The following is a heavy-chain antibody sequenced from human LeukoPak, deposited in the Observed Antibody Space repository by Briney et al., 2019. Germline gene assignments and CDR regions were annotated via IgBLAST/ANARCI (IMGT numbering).Heavy chain of an antibody. Sequence: PSETLSLTCTVSGGSISSYYWSWIRQPPGKGLEWIGYIYYSGSTNYNLSLKSRVTISVDTSKNQFSLKLSSVTAADTAVYYCARGREYYDSSGYSSWGQGTLVTVSS. CDR1: GGSISSYY. CDR3: ARGREYYDSSGYSS. CDR2: IYYSGST. D-gene: IGHD3-22*01. J-gene: IGHJ4*02. V-gene: IGHV4-59*01.